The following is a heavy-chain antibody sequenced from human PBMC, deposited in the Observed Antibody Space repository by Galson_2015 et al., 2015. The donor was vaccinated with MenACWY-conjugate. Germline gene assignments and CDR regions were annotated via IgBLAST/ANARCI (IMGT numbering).Heavy chain of an antibody. V-gene: IGHV3-7*01. CDR3: AKTQIALRSQSFHS. J-gene: IGHJ4*03. D-gene: IGHD1-26*01. Sequence: SLRLSCATSGFTFSNSWMGWVRQAPGKGLEWVANIKQDGSGKYYVDSVKGRFIISRDNAKNSLFPQMDSLRAEDTALYYCAKTQIALRSQSFHSWGQGTMVTVSS. CDR2: IKQDGSGK. CDR1: GFTFSNSW.